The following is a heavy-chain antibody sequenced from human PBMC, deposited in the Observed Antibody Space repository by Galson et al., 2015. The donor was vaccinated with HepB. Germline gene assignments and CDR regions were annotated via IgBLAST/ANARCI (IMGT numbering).Heavy chain of an antibody. Sequence: SVKVSCKASEDTFSNSAINWVRQAPGQGPEWMAEIIPVLDVTKHAQKFQGRLTLTADKSTNTAYMELSSLTSDDTAIYYCARRGCSGSYYPLDFWGQGTLVTVSS. V-gene: IGHV1-69*10. J-gene: IGHJ4*02. CDR3: ARRGCSGSYYPLDF. CDR1: EDTFSNSA. CDR2: IIPVLDVT. D-gene: IGHD3-10*02.